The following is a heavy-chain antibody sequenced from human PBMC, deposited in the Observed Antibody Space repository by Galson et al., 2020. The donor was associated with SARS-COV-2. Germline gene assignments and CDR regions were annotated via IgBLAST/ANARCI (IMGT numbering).Heavy chain of an antibody. CDR1: GGSISSGGSF. Sequence: SQTLSLTCTVSGGSISSGGSFWIWFRQHPGEGLEWSGYIFPTGSTHYNPSLTRPVTISLDTSQNQFSLKLTSVTAADTAVYYCARGFYGSGLDSWGQGSLVRVSS. CDR3: ARGFYGSGLDS. V-gene: IGHV4-31*01. D-gene: IGHD3-10*01. J-gene: IGHJ4*02. CDR2: IFPTGST.